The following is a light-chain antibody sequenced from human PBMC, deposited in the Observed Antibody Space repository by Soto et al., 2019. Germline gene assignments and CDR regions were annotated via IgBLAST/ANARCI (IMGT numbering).Light chain of an antibody. V-gene: IGKV1-39*01. CDR2: TAS. Sequence: DIQMTQSPSSLSASVGDRVTITCRASQSISSYLNWYQQKPGKAPKLLIYTASSLQSGVHSRFSGSGSGTDFTLPISSLQPEDFATYCCQQGYSTPYTFGQWTKLEIK. CDR1: QSISSY. CDR3: QQGYSTPYT. J-gene: IGKJ2*01.